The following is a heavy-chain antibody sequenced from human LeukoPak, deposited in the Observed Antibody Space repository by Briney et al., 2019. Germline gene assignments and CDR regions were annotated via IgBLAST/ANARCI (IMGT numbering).Heavy chain of an antibody. Sequence: SETLSLTCAVYGGSFSGYYWSWIRQPPGKGLEWIGEINHSGGTNYNPSLKSRVTISVDTSKNQFSLKLSSVTAADTAVYYCARGRRLGYFDYWGQGTLVTVSS. V-gene: IGHV4-34*01. CDR2: INHSGGT. CDR1: GGSFSGYY. CDR3: ARGRRLGYFDY. J-gene: IGHJ4*02. D-gene: IGHD1-26*01.